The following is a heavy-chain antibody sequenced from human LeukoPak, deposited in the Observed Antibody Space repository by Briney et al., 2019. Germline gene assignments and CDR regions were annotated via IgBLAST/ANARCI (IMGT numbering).Heavy chain of an antibody. CDR1: GRSFSGYY. V-gene: IGHV4-34*01. D-gene: IGHD3-3*01. Sequence: PSETLSLTCAVYGRSFSGYYWSWIRQPPGKGLEWIGEINHSGSTNYNPSLKSRVTISVDTSKNQFSLKLSSVTAADTAVYYCARGLGYDFWSGYYQYYFDYWGQGTLVTVSS. CDR2: INHSGST. CDR3: ARGLGYDFWSGYYQYYFDY. J-gene: IGHJ4*02.